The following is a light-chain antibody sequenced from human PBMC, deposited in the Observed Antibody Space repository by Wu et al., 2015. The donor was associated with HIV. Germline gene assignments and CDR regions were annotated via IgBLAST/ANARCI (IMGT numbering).Light chain of an antibody. J-gene: IGKJ5*01. CDR3: QQYHSSPVT. Sequence: EIVLTQSPGTLSLSPGERATLSCRASQSVSSSYLAWYQQKPGQAPRLLIYGASSRATGIPDRFSGSGSGTDFTLTISRLEPEDFAVYYCQQYHSSPVTFGQGTRLQI. V-gene: IGKV3-20*01. CDR2: GAS. CDR1: QSVSSSY.